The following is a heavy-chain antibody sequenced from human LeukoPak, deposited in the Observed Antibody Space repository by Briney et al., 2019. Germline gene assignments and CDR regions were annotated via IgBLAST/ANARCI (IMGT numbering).Heavy chain of an antibody. V-gene: IGHV4-34*01. D-gene: IGHD2-2*01. J-gene: IGHJ5*02. CDR1: GGSFSGYY. Sequence: SETLSLTCAVYGGSFSGYYWSWIRQPPGKGLEWIGEINHSGSTNYNPSLKSRVTISVDTFKNQFSLKLSSVTAADTAVYYCARAYCSSTSCYANWFDPWGQGTLVTVSS. CDR2: INHSGST. CDR3: ARAYCSSTSCYANWFDP.